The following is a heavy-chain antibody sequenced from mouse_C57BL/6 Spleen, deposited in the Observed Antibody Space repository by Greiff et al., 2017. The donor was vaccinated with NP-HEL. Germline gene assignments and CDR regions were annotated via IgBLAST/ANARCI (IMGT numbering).Heavy chain of an antibody. J-gene: IGHJ2*01. V-gene: IGHV5-9*01. CDR3: ARRGVGYFDY. CDR1: GFTFSSYT. Sequence: EVMLVESGGGLVKPGGSLKLSCAASGFTFSSYTMSWVRQTPEKRLEWVATISGGGGNTYYPDSVKGRFTISRDNAKNTLYLQMSSLRSEDTALYYCARRGVGYFDYWGQSTTLTVSS. CDR2: ISGGGGNT.